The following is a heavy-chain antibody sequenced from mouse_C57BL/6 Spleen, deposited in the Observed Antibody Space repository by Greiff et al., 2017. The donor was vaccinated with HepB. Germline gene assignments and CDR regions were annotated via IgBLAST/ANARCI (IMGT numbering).Heavy chain of an antibody. CDR1: GFTFSDYG. Sequence: EVKLQESGGGLVQPGGSLKLSCAASGFTFSDYGMAWVRQAPRKGPEWVAFISNLAYSIYYADTVTGRFTISRENAKNTLYLEMSSLRSEDTAMYYCARHGGRFPFDYWGQGTTLTVSS. CDR3: ARHGGRFPFDY. V-gene: IGHV5-15*01. J-gene: IGHJ2*01. CDR2: ISNLAYSI.